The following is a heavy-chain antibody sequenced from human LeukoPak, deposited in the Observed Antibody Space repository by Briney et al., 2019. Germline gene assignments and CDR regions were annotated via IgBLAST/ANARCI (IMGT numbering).Heavy chain of an antibody. CDR3: AALDSSSWTFYP. CDR1: GGSFSGYY. CDR2: INHSGST. J-gene: IGHJ5*02. Sequence: SETQSLTCAVYGGSFSGYYWSWIRQPPGKGLEWIGEINHSGSTNYNPSLKSRVTISVDTSKNQFSLKLSSVTAAGTAVYYCAALDSSSWTFYPWGQGTLVTVSS. V-gene: IGHV4-34*01. D-gene: IGHD6-13*01.